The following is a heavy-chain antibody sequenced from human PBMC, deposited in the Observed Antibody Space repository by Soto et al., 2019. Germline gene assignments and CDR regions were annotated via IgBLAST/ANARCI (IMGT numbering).Heavy chain of an antibody. V-gene: IGHV3-23*01. J-gene: IGHJ3*01. CDR3: AKNRDYHYDAFDV. CDR1: GFTFNRNA. Sequence: GGSLRLSCAGSGFTFNRNAMSWVRQAPGKGLEWVSGITGNSAFTYYADSVKGRFIISRDNSKNTLYLQINTLRVEDTAVYYCAKNRDYHYDAFDVWGQGTVVTVSS. CDR2: ITGNSAFT. D-gene: IGHD3-10*01.